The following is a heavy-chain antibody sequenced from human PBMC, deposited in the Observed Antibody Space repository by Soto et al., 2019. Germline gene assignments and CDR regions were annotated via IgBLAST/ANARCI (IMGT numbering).Heavy chain of an antibody. V-gene: IGHV5-51*01. CDR3: ARQSPDIVVVPAATTGGYYYYYGMDV. CDR2: IYPGDSDT. CDR1: GYSFTSYW. Sequence: GESLKISCNGSGYSFTSYWIGWVRQMPGKGLEWMGIIYPGDSDTRYSPSFQGQVTISADKSISTAYLQWSSLKASDTAMYYCARQSPDIVVVPAATTGGYYYYYGMDVWGQGTTVTVSS. J-gene: IGHJ6*02. D-gene: IGHD2-2*01.